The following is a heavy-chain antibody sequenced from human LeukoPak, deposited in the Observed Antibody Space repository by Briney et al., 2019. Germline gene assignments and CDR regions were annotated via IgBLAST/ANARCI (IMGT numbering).Heavy chain of an antibody. CDR3: ASQGDLVGASDY. CDR1: GGSFSGYY. CDR2: INHSGST. D-gene: IGHD1-26*01. V-gene: IGHV4-34*01. Sequence: SETLSLTCAVYGGSFSGYYWSWIRQPPGKGLEWIGEINHSGSTNYNPSLKCRVTISVDTSKNQFSLKLSSVTAADTAVYYCASQGDLVGASDYWGQGTLVTVSS. J-gene: IGHJ4*02.